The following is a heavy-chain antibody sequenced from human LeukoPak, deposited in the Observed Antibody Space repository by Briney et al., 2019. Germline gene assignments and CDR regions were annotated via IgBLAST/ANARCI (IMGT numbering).Heavy chain of an antibody. CDR1: GFTFSHYY. D-gene: IGHD1-20*01. V-gene: IGHV3-11*05. CDR3: ARGNSITGTTPLDYFDY. CDR2: IRSSSSYT. J-gene: IGHJ4*02. Sequence: GGTLTLSCAASGFTFSHYYMSLTPPAFCNGLDMDSYIRSSSSYTNYADSAKGRFTISRDKAKNSLYLQMNRLRAEDTAVYYCARGNSITGTTPLDYFDYWGQGTLVTVSS.